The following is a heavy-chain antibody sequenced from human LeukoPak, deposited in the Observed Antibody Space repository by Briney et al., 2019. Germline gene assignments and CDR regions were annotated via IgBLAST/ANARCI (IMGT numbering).Heavy chain of an antibody. J-gene: IGHJ4*02. CDR3: AKEPLDYYDSSGYYDY. Sequence: GGSLRLSCGASEFTFDNYAMSWVRQAPGKGLEWVSVISGSGYYSYYADSVKGRFTVSRDNSKTTLYLQMNSLRADDTAVYYCAKEPLDYYDSSGYYDYWGQGTLVTVSS. CDR2: ISGSGYYS. V-gene: IGHV3-23*01. D-gene: IGHD3-22*01. CDR1: EFTFDNYA.